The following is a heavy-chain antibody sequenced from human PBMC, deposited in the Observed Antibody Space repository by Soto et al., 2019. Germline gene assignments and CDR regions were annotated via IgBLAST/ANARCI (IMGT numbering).Heavy chain of an antibody. CDR1: GFTFSSYW. Sequence: GGALRLSCAASGFTFSSYWVSWVRQAPGKGLEGEATIKQDGSEKYYVDSVKGRFTISRDNAKNSLYLQMNSLRAEDTAVYYCARFYYDSSGYLPSPYYYYYGMDVWGQGTTVTVSS. CDR2: IKQDGSEK. V-gene: IGHV3-7*04. J-gene: IGHJ6*02. D-gene: IGHD3-22*01. CDR3: ARFYYDSSGYLPSPYYYYYGMDV.